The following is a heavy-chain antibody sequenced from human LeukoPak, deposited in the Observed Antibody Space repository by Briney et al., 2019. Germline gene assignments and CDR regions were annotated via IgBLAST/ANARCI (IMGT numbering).Heavy chain of an antibody. V-gene: IGHV3-33*06. CDR1: GFTFSSYG. Sequence: GGSLXLSCAASGFTFSSYGMHWVRQAPGKGVEGGAVIWYEGSNKYYADSVKGGFTISRDNSKNTLYLKMNRLRAGDTAVYYCAKDLQAGVSAAATDYWGQGTLVTVSS. CDR2: IWYEGSNK. D-gene: IGHD1-26*01. CDR3: AKDLQAGVSAAATDY. J-gene: IGHJ4*02.